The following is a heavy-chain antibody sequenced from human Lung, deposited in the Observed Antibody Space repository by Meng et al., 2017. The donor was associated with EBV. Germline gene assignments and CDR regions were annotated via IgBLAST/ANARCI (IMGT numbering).Heavy chain of an antibody. CDR2: ISVSGSHI. CDR1: GFTFSGYS. V-gene: IGHV3-21*06. CDR3: VVRDASGWAGGA. Sequence: VRLVESGXXXXXLXXAXXLSYVTSGFTFSGYSFNWVRQAPGKGLEWVSSISVSGSHIYYSDSVKGRFTISRDNAKNSLYLHMNSLTFEDTAVYYCVVRDASGWAGGAWGQGTLVTVSS. D-gene: IGHD6-19*01. J-gene: IGHJ5*02.